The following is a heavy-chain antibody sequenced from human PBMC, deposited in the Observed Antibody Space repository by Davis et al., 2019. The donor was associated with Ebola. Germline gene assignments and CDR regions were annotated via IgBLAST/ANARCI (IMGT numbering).Heavy chain of an antibody. CDR1: RYTLNRHG. CDR2: ISAYNGHT. Sequence: ASVTVSCQASRYTLNRHGISWLRQAPGQGLEWMAWISAYNGHTNHAQKSQGRLTFTTDTSTSTVYMEPRSLASDDTAEYYCARGRNGGWDFDYWGQGTRVTVSS. J-gene: IGHJ4*02. CDR3: ARGRNGGWDFDY. D-gene: IGHD6-19*01. V-gene: IGHV1-18*01.